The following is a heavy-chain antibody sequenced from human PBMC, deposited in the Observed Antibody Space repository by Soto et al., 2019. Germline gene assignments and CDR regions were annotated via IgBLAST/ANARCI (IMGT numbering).Heavy chain of an antibody. J-gene: IGHJ4*02. CDR1: GFSFSHYW. Sequence: GVLRLSCAASGFSFSHYWMHWVRQAPGKGLVWVSRISPDGRTTTYADPVKGRFTISRDNAKSTLYLQMNSLTVEDGAVYYCADSWLPTSYWGPGTLVTVSS. D-gene: IGHD3-10*01. CDR3: ADSWLPTSY. V-gene: IGHV3-74*01. CDR2: ISPDGRTT.